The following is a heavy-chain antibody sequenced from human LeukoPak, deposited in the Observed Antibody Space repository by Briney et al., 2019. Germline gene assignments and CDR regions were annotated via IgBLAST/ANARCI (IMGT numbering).Heavy chain of an antibody. CDR1: GYTFTSYY. CDR2: INPNSGDT. D-gene: IGHD1-1*01. Sequence: ASVKVSCKASGYTFTSYYMHWVRQAPGQGLEWMGWINPNSGDTNYAQKFQGRVTMTRNTSISTAYMELSSLRSDDTAVYYCARANRRYKWNDVGYWGQGTLVTVSS. V-gene: IGHV1-2*02. J-gene: IGHJ4*02. CDR3: ARANRRYKWNDVGY.